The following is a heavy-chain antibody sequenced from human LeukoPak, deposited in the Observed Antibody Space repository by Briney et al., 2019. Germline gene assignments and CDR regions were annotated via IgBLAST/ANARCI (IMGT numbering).Heavy chain of an antibody. D-gene: IGHD2-8*01. CDR1: GYTFTSYG. CDR2: ISAYNGNT. J-gene: IGHJ4*02. Sequence: ASVKVSCKSSGYTFTSYGISWVRQARRQVLEWMGWISAYNGNTNYAQKLQGRVTMTTDTSTSTAYMEMTNMRSDDTAVYYCARDRGYCTNGVCSSPFDYWGQGTLVTVSS. CDR3: ARDRGYCTNGVCSSPFDY. V-gene: IGHV1-18*01.